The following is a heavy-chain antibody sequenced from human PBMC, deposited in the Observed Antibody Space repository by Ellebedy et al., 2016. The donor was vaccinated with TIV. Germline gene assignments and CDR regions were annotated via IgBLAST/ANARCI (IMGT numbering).Heavy chain of an antibody. CDR3: ARDRSTGHNYYGVDV. J-gene: IGHJ6*02. V-gene: IGHV3-30*03. CDR2: ISYDGRDQ. Sequence: GGSLRLXXAASGFTFNSYGMYWVRQAPGKGLEWVALISYDGRDQYYADSVKGRFTISRDNSKKTQYLQMNSLRDEDTAVYYCARDRSTGHNYYGVDVWGQGTTVTVSS. CDR1: GFTFNSYG. D-gene: IGHD1-1*01.